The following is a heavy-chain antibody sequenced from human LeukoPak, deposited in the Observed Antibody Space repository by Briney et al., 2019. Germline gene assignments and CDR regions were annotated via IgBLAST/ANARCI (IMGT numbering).Heavy chain of an antibody. CDR2: ISHDERNK. CDR3: AKGAVPEAYIDY. CDR1: GFTFSNYD. V-gene: IGHV3-30*18. D-gene: IGHD2-2*01. Sequence: PGGSLRLSCAASGFTFSNYDMHWVRQVPGKGLEWVAVISHDERNKYYADSVKGRFTISRDNSKNTLYLQMNGLRAEDTDVYYCAKGAVPEAYIDYWGQGTLVTVSS. J-gene: IGHJ4*02.